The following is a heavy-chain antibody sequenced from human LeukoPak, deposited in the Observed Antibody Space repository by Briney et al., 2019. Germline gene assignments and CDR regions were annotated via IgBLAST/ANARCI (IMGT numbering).Heavy chain of an antibody. J-gene: IGHJ3*02. CDR2: IWYDGSNK. V-gene: IGHV3-33*01. CDR3: ARDSATDSSGYGDI. D-gene: IGHD3-22*01. CDR1: VFTFRSYG. Sequence: GRSLRLSCGAYVFTFRSYGMHWVRQAPGKGLEWVAVIWYDGSNKYYADSVKGRFTISRDNSKNTLYLQMNNLRALDTAVYYCARDSATDSSGYGDIWGQGTMVTVSS.